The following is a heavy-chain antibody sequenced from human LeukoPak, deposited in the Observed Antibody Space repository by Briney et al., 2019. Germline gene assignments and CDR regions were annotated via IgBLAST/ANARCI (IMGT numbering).Heavy chain of an antibody. V-gene: IGHV3-64*02. Sequence: PGGSLRLSCAASGFIFSIYAMHWVRQAPGKGLEYVSAITSNGGSTYYADSVKGRFTIPRDNSKNTLYLQMGSLRAEDMAVYYCARGVRGYSYVAFGPFDYWGQGTLVTVSS. CDR3: ARGVRGYSYVAFGPFDY. J-gene: IGHJ4*02. CDR1: GFIFSIYA. CDR2: ITSNGGST. D-gene: IGHD5-18*01.